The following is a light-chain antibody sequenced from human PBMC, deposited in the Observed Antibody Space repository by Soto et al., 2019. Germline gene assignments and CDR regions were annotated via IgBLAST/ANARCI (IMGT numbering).Light chain of an antibody. CDR3: SSYTSISLYV. J-gene: IGLJ1*01. CDR1: SSDVGYSKY. Sequence: QSALTQPASVSGSPGQSITISCTGTSSDVGYSKYVSWYQQLPGKAPKRMIYDVSDRRTGVSNRFSDSKSGSTASMTISRLQAEDGADDYCSSYTSISLYVFGTVTKLTVL. CDR2: DVS. V-gene: IGLV2-14*01.